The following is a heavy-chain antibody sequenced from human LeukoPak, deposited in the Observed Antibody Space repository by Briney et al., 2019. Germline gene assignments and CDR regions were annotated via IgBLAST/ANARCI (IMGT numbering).Heavy chain of an antibody. V-gene: IGHV3-7*01. J-gene: IGHJ4*02. Sequence: GGSLRLSCAASGFTFSSYSMNWVRQAPGKGLEWVANIKQDGSEKYYVDSVKGRFTISRDNAKNSLYLQMNSLRAEDTAVYYCAREFTTVTCFDYWGQGTLVTVSS. CDR1: GFTFSSYS. D-gene: IGHD4-17*01. CDR3: AREFTTVTCFDY. CDR2: IKQDGSEK.